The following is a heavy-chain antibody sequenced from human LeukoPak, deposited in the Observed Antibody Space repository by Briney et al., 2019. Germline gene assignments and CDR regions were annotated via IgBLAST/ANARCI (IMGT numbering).Heavy chain of an antibody. CDR3: ARGGIVGAYPPWGWFDP. J-gene: IGHJ5*02. Sequence: GGSLRLSCAASGFTFSTYAMHWVRQAPGKGLEWVAVISYDGSNKYYADSVKGRFTISRDNSKNTLCLQMNSLRAEDTAVYYCARGGIVGAYPPWGWFDPWGQGTLVTVSS. D-gene: IGHD1-26*01. CDR1: GFTFSTYA. V-gene: IGHV3-30-3*01. CDR2: ISYDGSNK.